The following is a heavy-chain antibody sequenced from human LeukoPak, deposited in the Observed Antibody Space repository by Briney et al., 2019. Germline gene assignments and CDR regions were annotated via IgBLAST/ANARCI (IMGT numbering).Heavy chain of an antibody. J-gene: IGHJ6*03. D-gene: IGHD5-18*01. CDR3: ARGAGRKILGYNYGPDYYYYMDV. Sequence: RTGGSLRLSCAASGFTFDDYGMSWVRQAPGKGLEWVSGIYWNGGNTHYADSVKGRFTISRDNAKNSLYLQMNSLRAEDTALYHCARGAGRKILGYNYGPDYYYYMDVWGKGTTVTVSS. V-gene: IGHV3-20*01. CDR2: IYWNGGNT. CDR1: GFTFDDYG.